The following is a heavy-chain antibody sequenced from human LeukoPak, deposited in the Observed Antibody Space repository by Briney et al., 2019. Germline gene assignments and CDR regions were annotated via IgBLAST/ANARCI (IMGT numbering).Heavy chain of an antibody. CDR2: IYYSGST. V-gene: IGHV4-59*05. CDR1: GGSISSYY. D-gene: IGHD3-10*01. Sequence: PSETLSLTCTVSGGSISSYYWSWIRQPPGKGLEWIGSIYYSGSTYYNPSLKSRVTISVDTSKNQISLKLSSVTAADTAVYYCARRTMANLRAFDTWGQGTMVTVSS. CDR3: ARRTMANLRAFDT. J-gene: IGHJ3*02.